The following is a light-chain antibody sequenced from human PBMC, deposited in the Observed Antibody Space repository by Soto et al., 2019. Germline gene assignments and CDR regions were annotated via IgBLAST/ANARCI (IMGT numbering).Light chain of an antibody. J-gene: IGKJ1*01. V-gene: IGKV3-15*01. CDR1: QSVSSK. Sequence: EIVMTQSPATLSVSPGEGATLSCRASQSVSSKLAWYQQKPGQAPRLLIYGASTRAPGVPARFSGSGSGTEFTLTISGLQPEDFTVYSCLQYHNLWAFGQGTKVDIK. CDR3: LQYHNLWA. CDR2: GAS.